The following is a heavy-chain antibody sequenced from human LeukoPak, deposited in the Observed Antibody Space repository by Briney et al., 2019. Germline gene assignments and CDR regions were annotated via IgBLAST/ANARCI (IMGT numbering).Heavy chain of an antibody. CDR1: GFPFSGYW. V-gene: IGHV3-74*01. Sequence: GGSLGLSCAASGFPFSGYWMHWVRQAPGKGLVWVSRIDDDGAGTTYADSVKGRFTISRDNARNTLYLQMNSLRVEDTAVYYCARSASGYDAWGQGTLVTVSS. J-gene: IGHJ5*02. CDR2: IDDDGAGT. CDR3: ARSASGYDA. D-gene: IGHD5-12*01.